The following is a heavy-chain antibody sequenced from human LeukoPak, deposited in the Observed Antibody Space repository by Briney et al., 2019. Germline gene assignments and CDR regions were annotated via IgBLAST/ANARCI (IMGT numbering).Heavy chain of an antibody. D-gene: IGHD5-24*01. CDR3: AGTEMTTTYFDY. J-gene: IGHJ4*02. CDR1: GFTFSTYD. V-gene: IGHV3-13*04. Sequence: GGSLRLSCAASGFTFSTYDMHWVRQATGRGLEWVSTIGTAGDTFYPGSVKGRFTISRENAKNSLYLQMNSLRAADTALYYCAGTEMTTTYFDYWGQGTLVTVSS. CDR2: IGTAGDT.